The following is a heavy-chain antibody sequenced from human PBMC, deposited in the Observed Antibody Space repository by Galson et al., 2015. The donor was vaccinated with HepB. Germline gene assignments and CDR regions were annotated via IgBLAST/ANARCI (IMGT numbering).Heavy chain of an antibody. V-gene: IGHV3-48*01. Sequence: SCAASGFTFISYNMNWVRQAPGKGLEWVSYISSSGRTIYYADSVKGRFTISRDNAKKSLYLQMNSLRAEDTAVYYCARIATVRKIATRPFGYYYYMDVWGKGTTVTVSS. CDR1: GFTFISYN. D-gene: IGHD6-6*01. CDR3: ARIATVRKIATRPFGYYYYMDV. CDR2: ISSSGRTI. J-gene: IGHJ6*03.